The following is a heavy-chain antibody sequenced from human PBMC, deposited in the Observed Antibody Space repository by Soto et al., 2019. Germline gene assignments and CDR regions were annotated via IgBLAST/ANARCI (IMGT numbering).Heavy chain of an antibody. CDR2: INAGNGNT. CDR3: ARYDCSGGSCYSPWFDP. D-gene: IGHD2-15*01. Sequence: QVQLVQSGAEVKKPGASVKVSCKASGYTFSTYSMHWVRQAPGQRLEWMGWINAGNGNTKYSQSLQGRVTITRDTSARTAYMELSSLSSEDTAVYYCARYDCSGGSCYSPWFDPWGQGTLVTVSS. V-gene: IGHV1-3*01. J-gene: IGHJ5*02. CDR1: GYTFSTYS.